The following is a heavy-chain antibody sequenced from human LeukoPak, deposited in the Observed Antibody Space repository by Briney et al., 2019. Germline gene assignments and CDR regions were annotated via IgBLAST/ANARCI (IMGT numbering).Heavy chain of an antibody. D-gene: IGHD5-24*01. CDR3: AKGGDGYNSHYYYGMDV. J-gene: IGHJ6*02. V-gene: IGHV3-23*01. CDR1: GFTFSSYA. Sequence: TGGSLRLSCAASGFTFSSYAMSWVRQAPGKGLEWVSAISGSGGSTYYADSVKGRFTISRDNSKNTLYLQMNSLRAEDTAVHYCAKGGDGYNSHYYYGMDVWGQGTTVTVSS. CDR2: ISGSGGST.